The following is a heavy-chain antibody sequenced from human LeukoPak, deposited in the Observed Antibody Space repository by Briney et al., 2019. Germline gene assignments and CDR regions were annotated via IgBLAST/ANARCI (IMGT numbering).Heavy chain of an antibody. CDR3: ARAFSGFWEFDF. Sequence: SETLSLTCAVSGASFSSYSWNWLRQLPGAGLEWIAEINFTGNNETGTPSYSPSLKSRVTISADTSTNQLSLHLRSATVADTGVYFCARAFSGFWEFDFWGQGTLVTVSS. CDR1: GASFSSYS. J-gene: IGHJ4*02. CDR2: INFTGNNETGTP. V-gene: IGHV4-34*01. D-gene: IGHD3-3*01.